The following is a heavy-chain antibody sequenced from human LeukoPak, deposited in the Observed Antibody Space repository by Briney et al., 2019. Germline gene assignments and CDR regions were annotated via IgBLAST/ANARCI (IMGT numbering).Heavy chain of an antibody. CDR1: GGSISSYY. J-gene: IGHJ6*03. CDR3: ARDLRVGAADIYYYYYMDV. V-gene: IGHV4-4*07. D-gene: IGHD6-13*01. Sequence: SETLSLTCTVSGGSISSYYWSWIRQPAGKGLEWIGCIYTSGSTNYNPSLKSRDTMSGVTSKNEFSLKLSSVAAADTSVDYCARDLRVGAADIYYYYYMDVWGKGTTVTVSS. CDR2: IYTSGST.